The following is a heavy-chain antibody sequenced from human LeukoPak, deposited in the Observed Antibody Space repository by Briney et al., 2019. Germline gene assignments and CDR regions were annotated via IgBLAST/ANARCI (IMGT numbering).Heavy chain of an antibody. CDR3: ARLSVVGYCSSTSCYRNWFDP. Sequence: SETLSLTCTVSGGSISSISYYWGWIRQPPGKGLEWIGSIYYSGSTYYNPSLKSRVTISVDTSKNQFSLNLSSVTAADTAVYYCARLSVVGYCSSTSCYRNWFDPWGQGTLVTVSP. J-gene: IGHJ5*02. V-gene: IGHV4-39*01. CDR1: GGSISSISYY. D-gene: IGHD2-2*02. CDR2: IYYSGST.